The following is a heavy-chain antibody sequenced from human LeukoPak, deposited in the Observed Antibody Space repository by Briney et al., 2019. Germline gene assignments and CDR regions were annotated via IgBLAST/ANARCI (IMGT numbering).Heavy chain of an antibody. CDR2: INPNSGGT. CDR1: GYTFTGYY. Sequence: WASVTVSCKASGYTFTGYYMHWVRQAPGQGLEWMGWINPNSGGTNYAQKFQGRVTMTRDTSISTAYMELSRLRSDDTAVYYCARVPFSNGYGMDVWGQGTTVTVSS. V-gene: IGHV1-2*02. CDR3: ARVPFSNGYGMDV. J-gene: IGHJ6*02. D-gene: IGHD4-4*01.